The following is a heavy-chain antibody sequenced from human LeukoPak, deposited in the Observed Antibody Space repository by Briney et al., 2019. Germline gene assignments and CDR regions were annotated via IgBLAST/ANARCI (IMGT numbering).Heavy chain of an antibody. J-gene: IGHJ5*02. V-gene: IGHV3-21*01. Sequence: GGSLRLSCAASGFTFSNYYMNWVRQAPGKGLEWVSSISGSSSYIYYADSVKGRFTISRDNAKNSLYLQMNSLRAEDTAVYYCARDVYYYDSSRFDPWGQGTLVTVSS. D-gene: IGHD3-22*01. CDR2: ISGSSSYI. CDR3: ARDVYYYDSSRFDP. CDR1: GFTFSNYY.